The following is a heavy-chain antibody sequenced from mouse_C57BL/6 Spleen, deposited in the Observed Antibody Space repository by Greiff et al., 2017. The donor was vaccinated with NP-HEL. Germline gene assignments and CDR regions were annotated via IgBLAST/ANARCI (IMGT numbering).Heavy chain of an antibody. V-gene: IGHV10-1*01. CDR2: IRSKSNNYAT. Sequence: EVKLVESGGGLVQPKGSLKLSCAASGFSFNTYAMNWVRQAPGKGLEWVARIRSKSNNYATYYADSVKDRFTISRDDSESMLYLQMNNLKTEDTAMYYCVRDYGSSERGFAYWGQGTLVTVSA. CDR3: VRDYGSSERGFAY. D-gene: IGHD1-1*01. J-gene: IGHJ3*01. CDR1: GFSFNTYA.